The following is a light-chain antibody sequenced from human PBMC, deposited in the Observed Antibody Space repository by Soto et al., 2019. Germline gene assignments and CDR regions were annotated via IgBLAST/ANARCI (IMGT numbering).Light chain of an antibody. CDR2: LTS. V-gene: IGKV1-39*01. J-gene: IGKJ1*01. CDR3: QQSSTTPWT. CDR1: QSISTY. Sequence: DIQMTQSPSSLSASVGDRVTITCRASQSISTYLNWFQQKPGRAPKLLIYLTSTLQSGVPSRFSGSGSGTDFTLTISSLQPEDFATYYCQQSSTTPWTFGQVTKVDVK.